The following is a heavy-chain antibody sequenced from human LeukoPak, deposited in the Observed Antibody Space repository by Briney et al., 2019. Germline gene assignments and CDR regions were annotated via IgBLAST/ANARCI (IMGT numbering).Heavy chain of an antibody. J-gene: IGHJ6*02. D-gene: IGHD6-13*01. Sequence: SETLSLTCIVSGGSISSSSYCWGWVRQPPGRGLEWIGSSYCKGSTYYNLSLKSRVTISVDTSKSHFSLKLSSVTAADTAVYYCARVRAAAGTKDYYYYGVDVWGQGTTVTVSS. CDR3: ARVRAAAGTKDYYYYGVDV. CDR2: SYCKGST. CDR1: GGSISSSSYC. V-gene: IGHV4-39*02.